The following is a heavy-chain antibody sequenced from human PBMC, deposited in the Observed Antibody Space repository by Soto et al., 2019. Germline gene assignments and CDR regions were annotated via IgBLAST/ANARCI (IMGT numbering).Heavy chain of an antibody. CDR2: IKEDGSEK. V-gene: IGHV3-7*01. CDR3: ARDEWYIVGS. J-gene: IGHJ5*02. CDR1: GFTFSRSW. Sequence: GGSLSLSCAASGFTFSRSWMSWVRQAPGKGLEWVANIKEDGSEKFYMDSVKGRFTISRDNAKNSLYLQMNSLRAEDTAVYYCARDEWYIVGSWGQGTLVTVSS. D-gene: IGHD3-3*01.